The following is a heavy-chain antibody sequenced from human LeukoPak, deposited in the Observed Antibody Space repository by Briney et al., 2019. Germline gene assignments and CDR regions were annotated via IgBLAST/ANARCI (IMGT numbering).Heavy chain of an antibody. J-gene: IGHJ2*01. CDR1: GGSISSYY. CDR2: IYYSGST. V-gene: IGHV4-59*01. D-gene: IGHD1-26*01. CDR3: ARSIVGAYWYFDL. Sequence: PSETLSLTCTVSGGSISSYYWSWIRQPPGKGLEWIGYIYYSGSTNYNPSLKSRVTISVDTSKNQLSLKLSSVTAADPAVYYCARSIVGAYWYFDLWGRGTLVTVSS.